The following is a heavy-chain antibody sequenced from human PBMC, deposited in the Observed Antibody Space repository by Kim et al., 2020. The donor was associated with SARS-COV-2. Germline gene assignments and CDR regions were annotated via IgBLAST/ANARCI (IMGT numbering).Heavy chain of an antibody. J-gene: IGHJ4*02. D-gene: IGHD3-9*01. CDR3: ARLRYFDWLLSGPFDY. CDR2: ISSSSSYI. Sequence: LSLTCAASGFTFSSYSMNWVRQAPGKGLEWVSSISSSSSYIYYADSVKGRFTISRDNAKNSLYLQMNSLRAEDTAVYYCARLRYFDWLLSGPFDYWGQGTLVTVSS. V-gene: IGHV3-21*01. CDR1: GFTFSSYS.